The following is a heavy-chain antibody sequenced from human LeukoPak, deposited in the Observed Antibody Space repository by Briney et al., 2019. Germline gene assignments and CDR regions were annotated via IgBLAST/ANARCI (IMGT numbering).Heavy chain of an antibody. D-gene: IGHD4-17*01. CDR1: GASISSSSYY. J-gene: IGHJ6*02. V-gene: IGHV4-39*07. CDR2: IYYSGNT. CDR3: AKAVTPFYGMDV. Sequence: SETLSLTCTGSGASISSSSYYWGYIRQPPGKGLEWIGSIYYSGNTYYNPSLRSRVTISLDTSKNQFSLKLSSVTAADTAVYYCAKAVTPFYGMDVWGQGTTVTVSS.